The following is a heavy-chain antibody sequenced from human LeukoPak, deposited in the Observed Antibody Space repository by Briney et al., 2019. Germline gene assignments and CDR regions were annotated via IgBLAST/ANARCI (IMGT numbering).Heavy chain of an antibody. J-gene: IGHJ6*02. Sequence: SETLSLTCTVSGGSISSYYWSWIRQPPGKGLEWIGYIYYSGSTNYSPSLKSRVTISVDTSKNQFSLKLSSVTAADTAVYYCARSDFGVLWYGMDVWGQGTTVTVSS. CDR3: ARSDFGVLWYGMDV. V-gene: IGHV4-59*01. CDR2: IYYSGST. D-gene: IGHD3-3*01. CDR1: GGSISSYY.